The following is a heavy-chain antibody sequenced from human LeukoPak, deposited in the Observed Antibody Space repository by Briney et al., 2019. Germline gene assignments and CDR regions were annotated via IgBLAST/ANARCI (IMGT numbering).Heavy chain of an antibody. CDR1: VGSFSSYA. CDR2: VTPNFGTG. Sequence: SVKLSCKGSVGSFSSYAISWVRQAPGQGLGWVGGVTPNFGTGTYAQKFHGRVTSTTDESMSTACMELSSMRSEVTAVDYGARWRWLQLPAYYYMDVWGKGTTVTVSS. D-gene: IGHD5-24*01. V-gene: IGHV1-69*05. CDR3: ARWRWLQLPAYYYMDV. J-gene: IGHJ6*03.